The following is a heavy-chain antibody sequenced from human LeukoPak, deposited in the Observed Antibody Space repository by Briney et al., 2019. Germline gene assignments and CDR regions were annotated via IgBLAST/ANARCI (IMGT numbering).Heavy chain of an antibody. D-gene: IGHD1-26*01. J-gene: IGHJ4*02. CDR3: GGSGGATEALIDY. CDR1: GGSISSGDYY. CDR2: IYYSGST. Sequence: PSETLSLTCTVSGGSISSGDYYWSWIRQPPGKGLEWIGYIYYSGSTYYNPSLKSRVTISVDTSKNQFSLKLSSVTAADTAVYYCGGSGGATEALIDYWGQGTLVTVSS. V-gene: IGHV4-30-4*01.